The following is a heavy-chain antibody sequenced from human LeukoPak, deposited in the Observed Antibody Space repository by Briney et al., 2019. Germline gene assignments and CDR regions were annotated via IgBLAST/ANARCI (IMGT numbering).Heavy chain of an antibody. Sequence: ASVKVSCKASGYTFTGYYMHWVRQAPGQGPEWMGWINPNSGGTNYAQKFQGRVTMTRDTSISTAYMELSRLRSDDTAVYYCARDEKQPYYYYYGMDVWGQGTTVTVSS. CDR1: GYTFTGYY. CDR2: INPNSGGT. D-gene: IGHD6-13*01. CDR3: ARDEKQPYYYYYGMDV. J-gene: IGHJ6*02. V-gene: IGHV1-2*02.